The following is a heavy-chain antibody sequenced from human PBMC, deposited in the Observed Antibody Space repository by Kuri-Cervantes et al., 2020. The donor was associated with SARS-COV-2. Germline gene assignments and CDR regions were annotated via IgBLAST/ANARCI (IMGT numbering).Heavy chain of an antibody. D-gene: IGHD2-21*01. V-gene: IGHV3-30*18. CDR2: ISNDGKNK. CDR1: GFNFSRTD. Sequence: SLKISCATSGFNFSRTDMHWVRQAAGKGLEWVVVISNDGKNKKCITSGKGRFTISRDNSQNTLYLQMKSLTSEDTAMYYCAKDRVGVHDFWGQGTLVTVSS. J-gene: IGHJ4*02. CDR3: AKDRVGVHDF.